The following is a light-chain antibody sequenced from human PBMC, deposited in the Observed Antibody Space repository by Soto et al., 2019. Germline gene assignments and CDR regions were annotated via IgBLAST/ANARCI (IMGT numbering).Light chain of an antibody. V-gene: IGLV4-69*01. CDR1: IGHTTYA. Sequence: QLVLTQSPSASASLGASVKLTCTLSIGHTTYAIAWHQQQPEKGPRFLMKLDSDGSQIKGDGIPDRFSGSSSGAERYLTISSLQSEDEADYYCQTWGTGGVFGGGTKVTVL. CDR3: QTWGTGGV. J-gene: IGLJ3*02. CDR2: LDSDGSQ.